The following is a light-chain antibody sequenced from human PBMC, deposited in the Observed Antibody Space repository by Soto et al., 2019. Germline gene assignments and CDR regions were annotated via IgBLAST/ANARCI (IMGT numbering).Light chain of an antibody. CDR2: DAS. CDR3: QQRSNWLPEFT. Sequence: EIVLTQSPATLSLSLGERATLSCRASQSVSSHLTWYQQKPGQAPRLLIYDASNRATGIPDRFSGSGSGTDFTLTISSLEPEDFAVYYCQQRSNWLPEFTFGPGTKVDIK. J-gene: IGKJ3*01. V-gene: IGKV3-11*01. CDR1: QSVSSH.